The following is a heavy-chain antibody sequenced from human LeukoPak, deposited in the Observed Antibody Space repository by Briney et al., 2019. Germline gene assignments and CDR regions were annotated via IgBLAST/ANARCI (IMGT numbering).Heavy chain of an antibody. J-gene: IGHJ4*02. D-gene: IGHD1-26*01. CDR3: ARSTMGARRTNDF. Sequence: GASVKVSCKASGYSFINYDINWVRQATGQGLEWMGWTNPDSGNTGYAQKFQGRVTMTRDTSISTAYMELSSLNSDDTAMYYCARSTMGARRTNDFWGQGTLVTVSS. CDR2: TNPDSGNT. CDR1: GYSFINYD. V-gene: IGHV1-8*01.